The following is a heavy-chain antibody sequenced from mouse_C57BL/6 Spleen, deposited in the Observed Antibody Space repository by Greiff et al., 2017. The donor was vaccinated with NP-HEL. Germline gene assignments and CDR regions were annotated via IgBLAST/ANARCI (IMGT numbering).Heavy chain of an antibody. V-gene: IGHV10-1*01. Sequence: EVQLQESGGGLVQPKGSLKLSCAASGFSFNTYAMNWVRQAPGKGLEWVARIRSKSNNYATYYADSVKDRFTISRDDSESMLYLQMNNLKTEDTAMYYCVRLYYSDAMDYWGQGTSVTVSS. J-gene: IGHJ4*01. D-gene: IGHD2-12*01. CDR2: IRSKSNNYAT. CDR1: GFSFNTYA. CDR3: VRLYYSDAMDY.